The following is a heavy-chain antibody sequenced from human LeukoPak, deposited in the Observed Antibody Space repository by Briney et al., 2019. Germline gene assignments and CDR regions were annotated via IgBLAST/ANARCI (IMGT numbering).Heavy chain of an antibody. J-gene: IGHJ5*02. V-gene: IGHV4-4*07. D-gene: IGHD5-18*01. CDR3: ASYGGDTEAFDP. CDR2: IYTSGST. Sequence: SETLSLTCTVSGGSISSYYWSWIRQPAGKGLEWIGRIYTSGSTNYNPSLKSRVTMSVDTSKNQFSPKLSSVTAADTAVYYCASYGGDTEAFDPWGQGTLVTVSS. CDR1: GGSISSYY.